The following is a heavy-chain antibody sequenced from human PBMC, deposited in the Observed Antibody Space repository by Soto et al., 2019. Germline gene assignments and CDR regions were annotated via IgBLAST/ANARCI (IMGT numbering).Heavy chain of an antibody. Sequence: ASVKVSCKASGYTFTSYGISWVRQAPGQGHEWMGWISAYNGNTNYAQKLQGRVTMTTDTSTSTAYMELRSLRSDDTAVYYCAILPQGYYDILTGYYEPDYWGQGTLVTVPQ. J-gene: IGHJ4*02. CDR1: GYTFTSYG. D-gene: IGHD3-9*01. CDR2: ISAYNGNT. V-gene: IGHV1-18*01. CDR3: AILPQGYYDILTGYYEPDY.